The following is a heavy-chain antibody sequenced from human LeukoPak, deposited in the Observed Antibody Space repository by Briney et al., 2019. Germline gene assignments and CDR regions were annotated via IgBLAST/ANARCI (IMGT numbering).Heavy chain of an antibody. D-gene: IGHD4-23*01. CDR1: GFKFDDYG. CDR2: ISWNGAIM. V-gene: IGHV3-9*01. CDR3: AKDISIGGFADGYFYGMDA. Sequence: GRSLRLSCATSGFKFDDYGMHWVRHAPRKGLEWVSGISWNGAIMVYADSVKGRFPISRDNAKSSLYLQMNSLRAEGTALYYCAKDISIGGFADGYFYGMDAWGQGTTVTVSS. J-gene: IGHJ6*02.